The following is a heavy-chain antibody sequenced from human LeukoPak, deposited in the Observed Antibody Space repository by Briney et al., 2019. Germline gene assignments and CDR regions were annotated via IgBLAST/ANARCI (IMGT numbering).Heavy chain of an antibody. V-gene: IGHV4-39*01. Sequence: PSETLSLTCTVSGGSISSSSYYWGWIRQPPGKGLEWIGSIYYSGRTYKNPSLTSRVTISEDTSNNQSSLKLSSVTAADTAVYDCARHMYSSSWYRRHYYMDGWGKGTTVTVSS. J-gene: IGHJ6*03. CDR1: GGSISSSSYY. CDR2: IYYSGRT. D-gene: IGHD6-13*01. CDR3: ARHMYSSSWYRRHYYMDG.